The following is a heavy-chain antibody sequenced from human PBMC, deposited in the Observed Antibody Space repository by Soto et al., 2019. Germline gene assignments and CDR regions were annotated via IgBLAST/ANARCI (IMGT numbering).Heavy chain of an antibody. CDR3: AKKSLGSITLPALYYFDY. V-gene: IGHV3-23*01. CDR2: ISGGGDAT. CDR1: GFTFGNYA. Sequence: EVQLLESGGGLVQPGGSLRLSCAASGFTFGNYAFSWVRKAPGKGLEWVSVISGGGDATYYPDSVKGRFTTSRDNSKNTVYLQRNSLRAEDTAVYYCAKKSLGSITLPALYYFDYWGQGTLVTVSS. D-gene: IGHD7-27*01. J-gene: IGHJ4*02.